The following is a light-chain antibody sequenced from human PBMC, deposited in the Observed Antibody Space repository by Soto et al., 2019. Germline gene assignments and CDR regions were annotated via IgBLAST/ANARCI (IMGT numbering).Light chain of an antibody. CDR2: DAS. CDR1: QSVGDY. J-gene: IGKJ4*01. CDR3: QQRLKLVT. Sequence: EIVFTHSPATLSLSPGERAALSCRASQSVGDYLAWYQRKPGQPPRLLIYDASKRATGIPARFSGSGSGTDFTLTISSLEPEDFALYYCQQRLKLVTFGGGTKVDIK. V-gene: IGKV3-11*01.